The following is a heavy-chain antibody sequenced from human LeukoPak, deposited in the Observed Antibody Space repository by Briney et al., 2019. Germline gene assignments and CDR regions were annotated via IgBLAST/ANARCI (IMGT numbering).Heavy chain of an antibody. CDR1: GFTFSTYA. Sequence: GGSLRLSCTASGFTFSTYAMIWVRQAPGKGLQWVSAISFDGAGTYYAASVKGRFTISRDNSKSTLYLQMNSLRAEDTAIYYCAKLKYSMSMAWGQGTLVTVSS. V-gene: IGHV3-23*01. CDR3: AKLKYSMSMA. D-gene: IGHD2/OR15-2a*01. J-gene: IGHJ5*02. CDR2: ISFDGAGT.